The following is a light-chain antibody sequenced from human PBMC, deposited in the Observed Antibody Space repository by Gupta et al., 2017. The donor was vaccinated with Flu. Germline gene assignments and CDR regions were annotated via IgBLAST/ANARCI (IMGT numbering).Light chain of an antibody. CDR2: EVS. J-gene: IGLJ2*01. V-gene: IGLV2-14*01. Sequence: QSALTQPASVSGSPGQSITISCTGTSSDVGGYNYVSWYQQHPGKAPKLMIYEVSNRPSGVSNRFSGSESGNTASLTISGLQAEDEADYYSSSYTSSSTLVFGGGTKLTVL. CDR3: SSYTSSSTLV. CDR1: SSDVGGYNY.